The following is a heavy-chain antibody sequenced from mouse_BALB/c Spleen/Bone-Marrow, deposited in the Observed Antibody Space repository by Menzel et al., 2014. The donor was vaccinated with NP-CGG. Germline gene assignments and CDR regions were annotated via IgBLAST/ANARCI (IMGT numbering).Heavy chain of an antibody. CDR2: ILPGSDST. CDR1: GYTFNSFW. CDR3: ARGDRYDVRFDY. D-gene: IGHD2-14*01. Sequence: QVQLQQSGAELMKPGASVKISCKATGYTFNSFWIEWVKQRPGHGLEWIGEILPGSDSTNYNEKYKGKATFTADTSSNTAYMQLSSLTSEDSAVYYCARGDRYDVRFDYWGQGTTLTVSS. V-gene: IGHV1-9*01. J-gene: IGHJ2*01.